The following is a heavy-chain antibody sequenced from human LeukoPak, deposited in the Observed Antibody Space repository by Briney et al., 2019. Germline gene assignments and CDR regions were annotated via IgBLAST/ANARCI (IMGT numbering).Heavy chain of an antibody. CDR2: INHSGST. J-gene: IGHJ5*02. CDR1: GGSFSGYY. CDR3: ARGNEICNWFDP. Sequence: SEILSLTCAVYGGSFSGYYWSWIRQPPGKGLEWIGEINHSGSTNYNPSLKSRVTISVDTSKNQFSLKLSSVTAADTAVYYCARGNEICNWFDPWGQGTLVTVSS. V-gene: IGHV4-34*01. D-gene: IGHD2-15*01.